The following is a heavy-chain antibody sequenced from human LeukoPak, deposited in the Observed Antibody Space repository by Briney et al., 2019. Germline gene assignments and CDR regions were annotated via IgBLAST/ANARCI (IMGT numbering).Heavy chain of an antibody. D-gene: IGHD2-2*02. CDR2: INSDGSST. Sequence: GGSLRLSCAASGFTFSSYWMHWVRHAPGKGLVWVSRINSDGSSTSYADSVKGRFTISRDNAKNTLYLQMNSLRAEDTAVYYCARDLIVVVPAAKPYYYYYMDVWGKGTTVTVSS. CDR3: ARDLIVVVPAAKPYYYYYMDV. CDR1: GFTFSSYW. J-gene: IGHJ6*03. V-gene: IGHV3-74*01.